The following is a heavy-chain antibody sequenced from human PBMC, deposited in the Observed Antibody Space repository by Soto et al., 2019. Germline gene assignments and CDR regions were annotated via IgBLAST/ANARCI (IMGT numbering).Heavy chain of an antibody. D-gene: IGHD3-10*01. CDR3: ARDQWFGEPYYFDY. CDR1: GYTFTSYG. Sequence: ASVKVSCKASGYTFTSYGISWVRQAPGQGLEWMGWISAYNGNTNYARKLQGRVTMTTDTSTSTAYMELRSLRSDDTAVYYCARDQWFGEPYYFDYWGQGTLVTVSS. J-gene: IGHJ4*02. CDR2: ISAYNGNT. V-gene: IGHV1-18*01.